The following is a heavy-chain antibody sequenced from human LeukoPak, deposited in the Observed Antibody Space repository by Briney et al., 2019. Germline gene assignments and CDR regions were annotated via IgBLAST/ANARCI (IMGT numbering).Heavy chain of an antibody. CDR2: IYHSGST. CDR1: GYSISSGYY. CDR3: ARGSIAASGTVPYDAFDI. D-gene: IGHD6-13*01. Sequence: SETLSLTCTVSGYSISSGYYWGWIRQPPGKGLEWIGSIYHSGSTYYNPSLKSRVTISVDTSKNQFSLKLSSVTAADTAVYYCARGSIAASGTVPYDAFDIWGQGIMVTVSS. V-gene: IGHV4-38-2*02. J-gene: IGHJ3*02.